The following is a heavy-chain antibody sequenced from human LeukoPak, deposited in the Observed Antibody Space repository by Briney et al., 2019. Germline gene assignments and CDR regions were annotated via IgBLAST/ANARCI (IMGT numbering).Heavy chain of an antibody. J-gene: IGHJ6*03. Sequence: GGSLRLSCAASGFTFSYYDMSWVRQAPGKGLEWVASITLSGGSTFYADSVKGRFTISRDNSKNTLYLQMNSLSAEDTAVYYCAKRGNPAVGHHYLDVWGTGTTVSVSS. CDR1: GFTFSYYD. CDR3: AKRGNPAVGHHYLDV. CDR2: ITLSGGST. D-gene: IGHD2-2*01. V-gene: IGHV3-23*01.